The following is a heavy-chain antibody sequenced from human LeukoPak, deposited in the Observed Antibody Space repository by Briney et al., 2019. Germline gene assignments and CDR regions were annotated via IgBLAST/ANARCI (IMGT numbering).Heavy chain of an antibody. CDR2: IYYSGST. CDR1: GGSISSYY. Sequence: SETLSLTCTVSGGSISSYYWSWIRQPPGKGLEWIGYIYYSGSTNYNPSLRSRVTISVDTSKNQFSLKLSSVTAADTAVYYCARGHYSSGWYEDCWGQGTLVTVSS. J-gene: IGHJ4*02. V-gene: IGHV4-59*01. D-gene: IGHD6-19*01. CDR3: ARGHYSSGWYEDC.